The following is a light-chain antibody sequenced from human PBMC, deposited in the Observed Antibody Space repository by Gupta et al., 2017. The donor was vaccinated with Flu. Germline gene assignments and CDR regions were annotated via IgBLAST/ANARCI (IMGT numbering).Light chain of an antibody. V-gene: IGKV3-20*01. J-gene: IGKJ1*01. CDR2: GAS. CDR3: QQDCSSPRG. Sequence: EIVLTQSPGTLSLSPGERATLSCRASQSVSSSYLAWYQQKPGQAPRLLIYGASSRATGIPERFSGSGSGTDFTLTISRLEPEDFAVYYCQQDCSSPRGFGQGTKVEIK. CDR1: QSVSSSY.